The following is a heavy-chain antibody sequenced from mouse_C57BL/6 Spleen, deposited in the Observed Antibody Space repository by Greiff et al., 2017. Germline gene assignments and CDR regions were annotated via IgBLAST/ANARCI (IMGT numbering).Heavy chain of an antibody. Sequence: QVQLQQSGAELVKPGASVKLSCKASGYTFTSYWMHWVKQRPGRGLEWIGRIDPNSGGTKYNEKFKSKATLTVDKPSSTAYMQLSSLTSEDSAVYYCARERITTVVATGGAMDYWGQGTSVTVSS. J-gene: IGHJ4*01. D-gene: IGHD1-1*01. CDR2: IDPNSGGT. CDR3: ARERITTVVATGGAMDY. CDR1: GYTFTSYW. V-gene: IGHV1-72*01.